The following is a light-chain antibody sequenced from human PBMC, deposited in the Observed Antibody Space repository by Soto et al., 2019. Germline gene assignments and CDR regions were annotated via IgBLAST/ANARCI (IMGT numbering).Light chain of an antibody. Sequence: QSVLTQPPSASGSPGQSVTISCTGTSSDVGGYKYVSWYQQHPGKAPKLMIFEVNKRPSGVPDRFSDSKSGNTASLTVSGLQAEDEADYYCSSYAGINNVGVFGTGTKVTVL. CDR3: SSYAGINNVGV. V-gene: IGLV2-8*01. CDR1: SSDVGGYKY. CDR2: EVN. J-gene: IGLJ1*01.